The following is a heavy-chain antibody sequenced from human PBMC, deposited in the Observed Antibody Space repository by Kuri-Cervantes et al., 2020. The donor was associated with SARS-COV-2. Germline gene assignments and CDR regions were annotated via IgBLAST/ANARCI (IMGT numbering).Heavy chain of an antibody. J-gene: IGHJ4*02. CDR1: GGTFSSYA. CDR2: IIPILGIA. CDR3: ASFSLHGDYGYFDY. V-gene: IGHV1-69*04. Sequence: SVKVSCKASGGTFSSYAISWVRQAPGQGLEWMGRIIPILGIANYAQKFQGRVTITADKSTSTAYMELSSLRSEDTAVYYCASFSLHGDYGYFDYWGQGTLVTVSS. D-gene: IGHD4-17*01.